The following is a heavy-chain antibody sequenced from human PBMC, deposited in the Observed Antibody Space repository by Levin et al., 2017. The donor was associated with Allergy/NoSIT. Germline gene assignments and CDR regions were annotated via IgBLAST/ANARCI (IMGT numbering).Heavy chain of an antibody. CDR1: GGTFSSYA. CDR3: ARESGYDYDGMDV. J-gene: IGHJ6*02. V-gene: IGHV1-69*04. Sequence: SVKVSCKASGGTFSSYAISWVRQAPGQGLEWMGRIIPILGIANYAQKFQGRVTITADKSTSTAYMELSSLRSEETAVYYCARESGYDYDGMDVWGQGTTVTVSS. CDR2: IIPILGIA.